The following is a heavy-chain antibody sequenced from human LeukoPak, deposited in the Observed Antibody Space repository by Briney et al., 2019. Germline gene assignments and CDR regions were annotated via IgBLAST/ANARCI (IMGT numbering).Heavy chain of an antibody. CDR2: ISAYNGNT. J-gene: IGHJ4*02. D-gene: IGHD3-9*01. CDR3: AREAGDILTGYLDY. CDR1: GYTFTSYG. V-gene: IGHV1-18*04. Sequence: GASVKVSCKASGYTFTSYGISWVRQAPGQGLEWMGWISAYNGNTNYAQKPQGRVTMTTDTSTSTAYMELRSLRSDDTAVYYCAREAGDILTGYLDYWGQGTLVTVSS.